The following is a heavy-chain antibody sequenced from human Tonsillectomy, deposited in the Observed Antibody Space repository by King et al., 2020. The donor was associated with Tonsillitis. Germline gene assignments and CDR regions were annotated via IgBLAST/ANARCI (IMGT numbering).Heavy chain of an antibody. D-gene: IGHD3-9*01. CDR2: ISSSSSYI. J-gene: IGHJ4*02. V-gene: IGHV3-21*01. CDR1: GFIFNYYT. CDR3: AGDSDYDILTGYDY. Sequence: VQLVESGGGLVKPGGSQRLSCAASGFIFNYYTMNWVRQAPGQGLEWVSSISSSSSYIYYADSVKGRFTISRDNAKNSLYLQMNSLRVEDTAVYYCAGDSDYDILTGYDYWGQGTLVTVSS.